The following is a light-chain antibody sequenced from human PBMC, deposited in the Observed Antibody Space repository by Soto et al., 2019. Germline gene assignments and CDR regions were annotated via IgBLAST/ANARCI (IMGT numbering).Light chain of an antibody. CDR1: QSISVW. J-gene: IGKJ1*01. V-gene: IGKV1-5*03. Sequence: DIQFTRSPASLCSSLVDRVTLTCRASQSISVWLAWFQQKPGKAPKLLIYKASSLESGVPSRFSGSGSGTELTLTISSLQPHDFATYYCQQYNSYSWTFGQGTKVDIK. CDR2: KAS. CDR3: QQYNSYSWT.